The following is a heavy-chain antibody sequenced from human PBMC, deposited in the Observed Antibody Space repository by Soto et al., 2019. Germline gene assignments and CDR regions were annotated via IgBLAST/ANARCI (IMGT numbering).Heavy chain of an antibody. J-gene: IGHJ4*02. D-gene: IGHD2-15*01. CDR1: GFTFSSYA. Sequence: EVQLLESGGGLVQPGGSLRLSCAASGFTFSSYAMSWVRQAPGKGLEWVSAISGSGGSTYYADSVKGRFTISRDNSKNTLYLQMNSLRAEDTAVYYCARGGGYAGYCSGGSCPLGGYYFDYWGQGTLVTVSS. V-gene: IGHV3-23*01. CDR2: ISGSGGST. CDR3: ARGGGYAGYCSGGSCPLGGYYFDY.